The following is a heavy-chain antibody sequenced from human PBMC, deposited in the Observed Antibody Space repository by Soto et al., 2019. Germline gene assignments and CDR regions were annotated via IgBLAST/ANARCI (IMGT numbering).Heavy chain of an antibody. Sequence: GGSLRLSCAASGFTFSSYSMNWVRQAPGKGLEWVSSISSSSSYIYYADSVKGRFTISRDNAKNSLYLQMNSLRAEDTAVYYCAREGLEWLLSFDYWGQGTLVTVSS. CDR2: ISSSSSYI. V-gene: IGHV3-21*01. CDR1: GFTFSSYS. CDR3: AREGLEWLLSFDY. D-gene: IGHD3-3*01. J-gene: IGHJ4*02.